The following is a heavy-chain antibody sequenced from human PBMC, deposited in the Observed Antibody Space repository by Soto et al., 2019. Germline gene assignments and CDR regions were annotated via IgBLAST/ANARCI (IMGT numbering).Heavy chain of an antibody. Sequence: GGSLRLSCAASGFTFSNAWMSWVRQAPGKGLEWVGRIKSKTDGGTTDYAAPVKGRFTISRDDSKNTLYLQMNSLKTEDTAVYYCTTVALEIQLWLRYYYYGMDVWGQGTTVTVSS. J-gene: IGHJ6*02. CDR1: GFTFSNAW. CDR3: TTVALEIQLWLRYYYYGMDV. V-gene: IGHV3-15*01. D-gene: IGHD5-18*01. CDR2: IKSKTDGGTT.